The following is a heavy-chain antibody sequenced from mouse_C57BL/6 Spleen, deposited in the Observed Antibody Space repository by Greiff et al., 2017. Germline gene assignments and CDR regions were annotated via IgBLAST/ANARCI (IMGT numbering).Heavy chain of an antibody. D-gene: IGHD2-10*01. CDR3: AIGLLWYFDD. J-gene: IGHJ1*03. CDR1: RYNFTSYW. CDR2: IDPSDSDT. V-gene: IGHV1-52*01. Sequence: QVQLQQPGAELVRPGSSVKLSCKASRYNFTSYWMHWVKQRPIQGLEWIGNIDPSDSDTHYNQKFKDKATLPVDKSSSTAYMHLSSLTSEDSAVYYCAIGLLWYFDDWGTGTTVTVSS.